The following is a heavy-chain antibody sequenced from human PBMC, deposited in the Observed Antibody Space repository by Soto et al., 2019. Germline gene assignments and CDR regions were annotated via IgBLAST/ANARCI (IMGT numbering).Heavy chain of an antibody. D-gene: IGHD2-15*01. CDR1: GGSSSSSSYY. CDR3: ASRTLYCSGGNCPSDY. CDR2: ISYSGST. V-gene: IGHV4-39*01. Sequence: QLQLQESGPGLVKPSETLSLTCTVSGGSSSSSSYYWGWIRQPPGKGLEWIGGISYSGSTHYNPSLKRRVTIYVDMSKNQFSLKLSSVTAAATAVYYCASRTLYCSGGNCPSDYWGQGTLVTVSS. J-gene: IGHJ4*02.